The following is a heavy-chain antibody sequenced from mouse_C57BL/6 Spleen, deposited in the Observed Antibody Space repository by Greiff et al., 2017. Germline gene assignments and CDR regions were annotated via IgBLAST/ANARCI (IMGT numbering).Heavy chain of an antibody. CDR1: GFNIKDYY. J-gene: IGHJ1*03. CDR3: TTPHYYGSSYWYFDV. D-gene: IGHD1-1*01. Sequence: DVQLQESGAELVRPGASVKLSCTASGFNIKDYYMHWVKQRPEQGLEWIGRIDPEDGDTEYAPKFQGKATMTADTSSNTASLQLSSLTSEDTAVYYCTTPHYYGSSYWYFDVWGTGTTVTVSS. V-gene: IGHV14-1*01. CDR2: IDPEDGDT.